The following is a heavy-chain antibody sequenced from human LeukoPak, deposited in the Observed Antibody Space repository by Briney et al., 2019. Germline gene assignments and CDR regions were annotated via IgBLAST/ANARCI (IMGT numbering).Heavy chain of an antibody. CDR3: AKESYYGSRSLYGMDV. J-gene: IGHJ6*02. Sequence: PGRSLRLSCAASGFTFDDYAMHWVRQAPGKGLEWVSGISWNSGSIGYADSVKGRFTISRDNAKNSLYLQMNSLRAEDTALYYCAKESYYGSRSLYGMDVWGQGTTVTVSS. V-gene: IGHV3-9*01. D-gene: IGHD3-10*01. CDR1: GFTFDDYA. CDR2: ISWNSGSI.